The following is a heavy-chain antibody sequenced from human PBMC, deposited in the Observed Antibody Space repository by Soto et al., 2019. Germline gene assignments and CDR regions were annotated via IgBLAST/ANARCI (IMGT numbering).Heavy chain of an antibody. J-gene: IGHJ4*02. D-gene: IGHD3-22*01. CDR1: GGTFSSYA. CDR3: ARSGSRYYYDSSGYHFDY. Sequence: QVQLVQSGAEVKKPGSSVKVSCKASGGTFSSYAISWVRQAPGQGLEWMGGIIPIFGTANYAQKFQGRVTITADESTSTAYMELSSLRSEDTAVYYCARSGSRYYYDSSGYHFDYWGQGTLVTVSS. CDR2: IIPIFGTA. V-gene: IGHV1-69*01.